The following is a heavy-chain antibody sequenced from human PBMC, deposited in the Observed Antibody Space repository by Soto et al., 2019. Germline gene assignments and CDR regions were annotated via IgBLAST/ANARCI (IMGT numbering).Heavy chain of an antibody. V-gene: IGHV2-70*01. J-gene: IGHJ6*02. Sequence: SGPTLVNPTQTLTLTCTFSGFSLSTSGMCVSWIRQPPGKALEWPALIDWDDDKYYSTSLKTRLTISKDTSKNQVVLTMTNMDPVDTATYYCPRYARTGATRRVYYYGMDVWGQGTTVTVSS. D-gene: IGHD2-2*01. CDR3: PRYARTGATRRVYYYGMDV. CDR1: GFSLSTSGMC. CDR2: IDWDDDK.